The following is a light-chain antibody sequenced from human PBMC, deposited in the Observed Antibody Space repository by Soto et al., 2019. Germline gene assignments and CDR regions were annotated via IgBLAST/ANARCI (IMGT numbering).Light chain of an antibody. CDR2: KAS. Sequence: IQLTQSPSFLSASVGDRVTITCRASQGIAGSLAWYQQKPGKPPKLLIYKASSLESGVPSRFSGSGSGTEFTLTISSLQPDDFATYYCQHYNSYPWTFGQGTKVDIK. V-gene: IGKV1-5*03. CDR3: QHYNSYPWT. J-gene: IGKJ1*01. CDR1: QGIAGS.